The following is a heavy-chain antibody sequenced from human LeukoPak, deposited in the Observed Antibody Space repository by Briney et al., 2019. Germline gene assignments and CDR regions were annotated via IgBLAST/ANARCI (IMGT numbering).Heavy chain of an antibody. D-gene: IGHD4-17*01. CDR3: TRCLYGDYVCVVSDF. CDR1: GGSISSSNW. V-gene: IGHV4-4*02. J-gene: IGHJ4*02. CDR2: IYHSGST. Sequence: SGTLSLTCAVSGGSISSSNWWSWVRQPPGKGLEWIGEIYHSGSTNYNPSLKSRVTISVDKSKNQFSLKLSSVTAADTAVYYCTRCLYGDYVCVVSDFWGQGTLVTVSS.